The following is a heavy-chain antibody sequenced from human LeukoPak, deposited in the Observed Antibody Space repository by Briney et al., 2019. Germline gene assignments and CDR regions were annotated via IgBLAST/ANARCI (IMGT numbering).Heavy chain of an antibody. CDR3: ARDFAAAVG. V-gene: IGHV3-7*01. Sequence: GGSLRLSCATSGFTFSNYWMSWVRQAPGKGLEWVANIKQDGSEKYYVDSVKGRFTISRDNAKNSLYLQMNSLRVEDTAVYYCARDFAAAVGWGQGTLVTVSS. D-gene: IGHD6-13*01. CDR1: GFTFSNYW. CDR2: IKQDGSEK. J-gene: IGHJ4*02.